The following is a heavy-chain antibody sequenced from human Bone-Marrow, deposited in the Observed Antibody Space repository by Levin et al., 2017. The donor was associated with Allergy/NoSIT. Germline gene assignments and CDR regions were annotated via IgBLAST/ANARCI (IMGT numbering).Heavy chain of an antibody. CDR1: GFTFSNYW. Sequence: RTGGSLRLSCAASGFTFSNYWMNWFRQAPGKGLEWVASTNRDGSGNYYVDSVEGRFTISRDNAKDSLFLQMNSLRGDDTAVYYCARDLPHSGWASIYWGLGTPVTVSS. CDR3: ARDLPHSGWASIY. D-gene: IGHD6-19*01. CDR2: TNRDGSGN. V-gene: IGHV3-7*01. J-gene: IGHJ4*02.